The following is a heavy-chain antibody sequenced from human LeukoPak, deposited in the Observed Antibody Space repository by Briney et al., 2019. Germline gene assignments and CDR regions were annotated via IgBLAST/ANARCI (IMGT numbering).Heavy chain of an antibody. CDR1: GYTFTGYY. D-gene: IGHD6-19*01. CDR2: INPNSGGT. V-gene: IGHV1-2*02. J-gene: IGHJ4*02. CDR3: ARLVAGQYYFDY. Sequence: ASVKVSCKASGYTFTGYYMHWARQAPGQGLEWMGWINPNSGGTNYAQKFQGRVTMTRDTSISTAYMELSRLRSDDTAVYYCARLVAGQYYFDYWGQGTLVTVSS.